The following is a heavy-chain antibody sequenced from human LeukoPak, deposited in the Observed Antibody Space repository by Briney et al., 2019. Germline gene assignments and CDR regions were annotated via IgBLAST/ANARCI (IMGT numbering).Heavy chain of an antibody. CDR3: ARERIVCRSTSCYGGGSDY. CDR2: INTDGSST. V-gene: IGHV3-74*01. J-gene: IGHJ4*02. CDR1: GFTLSSHW. D-gene: IGHD2-2*01. Sequence: PGGSLRLSCAASGFTLSSHWMYWVSQAPGKGLVWVSRINTDGSSTSYADSVKGRFTISRDNAKNTLHLQMNSLRAEDTAVYCCARERIVCRSTSCYGGGSDYWGQGTLVTVSS.